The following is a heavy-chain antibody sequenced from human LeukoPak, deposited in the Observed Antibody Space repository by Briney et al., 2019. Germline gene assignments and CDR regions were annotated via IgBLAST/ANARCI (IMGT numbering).Heavy chain of an antibody. Sequence: PGGSLRLSFAASGSIVSSNYMSWVRQASGKGLEWVSVIYSGGRTYYADSVKGRFPISRDNSKNTLYLQMNSLRAEDTAVYYCASGNSGSHYVEYYYGMDVWGQGTTVTVSS. D-gene: IGHD1-26*01. CDR1: GSIVSSNY. V-gene: IGHV3-53*01. J-gene: IGHJ6*02. CDR3: ASGNSGSHYVEYYYGMDV. CDR2: IYSGGRT.